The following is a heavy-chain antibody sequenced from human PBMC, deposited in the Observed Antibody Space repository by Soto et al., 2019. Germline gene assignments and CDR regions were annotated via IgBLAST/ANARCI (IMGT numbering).Heavy chain of an antibody. CDR3: ATPYYLNH. V-gene: IGHV3-21*06. CDR1: GFTFSSYA. CDR2: ISDDSSYI. Sequence: RLSCAASGFTFSSYAMSWVRQAPGKGLEWVSAISDDSSYIDYADSLRGRFTVSRDNARNSLYLQIDSLGVEDTAVYYCATPYYLNHWGQGTLVTVYS. D-gene: IGHD3-16*01. J-gene: IGHJ4*02.